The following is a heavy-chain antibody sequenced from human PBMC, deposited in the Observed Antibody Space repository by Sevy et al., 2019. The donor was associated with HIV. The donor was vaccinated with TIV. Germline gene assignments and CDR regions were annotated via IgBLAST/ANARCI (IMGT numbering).Heavy chain of an antibody. V-gene: IGHV3-7*01. CDR1: GISFSNYW. Sequence: GGSLRLSCAASGISFSNYWMSWVRQAPGKGLEWVANINQDGSEKKFVGSVKGRFTIHRDNAKNSVYLQMNSLKAEDAAVYYCARDRWAKYPEDGFDIWGQGTMVTVSS. J-gene: IGHJ3*02. CDR3: ARDRWAKYPEDGFDI. CDR2: INQDGSEK.